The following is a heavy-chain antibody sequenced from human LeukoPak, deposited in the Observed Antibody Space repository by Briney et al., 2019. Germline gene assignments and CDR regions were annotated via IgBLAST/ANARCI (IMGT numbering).Heavy chain of an antibody. CDR2: IVVGSGNT. Sequence: SVKVSCKASGFTFTSSAVQWVRQARGQRLEWRGWIVVGSGNTNYAQKFQERVTITRDMSTSTAYMELSSLRSEDTAVYYCAADSSTSCYGVGECYYYYYYGMDVWGKGTTVTVSS. D-gene: IGHD2-2*01. CDR3: AADSSTSCYGVGECYYYYYYGMDV. CDR1: GFTFTSSA. J-gene: IGHJ6*04. V-gene: IGHV1-58*01.